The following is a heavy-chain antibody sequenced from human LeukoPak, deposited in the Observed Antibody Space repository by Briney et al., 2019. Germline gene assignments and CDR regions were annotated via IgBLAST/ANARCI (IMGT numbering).Heavy chain of an antibody. CDR2: ISAYNGNT. CDR3: ARARYCGGDCYEGFDY. V-gene: IGHV1-18*01. Sequence: GASVKVSCKASGYTFTSYGISWVRQAPGQGLEWMGWISAYNGNTNYAQKLQGRVTMTTDTSTSTAYMELRSLRSDDTAVYYCARARYCGGDCYEGFDYWGQGTLVTVSS. D-gene: IGHD2-21*01. J-gene: IGHJ4*02. CDR1: GYTFTSYG.